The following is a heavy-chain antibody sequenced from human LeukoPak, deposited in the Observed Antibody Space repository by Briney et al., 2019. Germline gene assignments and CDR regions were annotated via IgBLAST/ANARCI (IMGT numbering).Heavy chain of an antibody. J-gene: IGHJ5*02. Sequence: GASVKVSCKASGYTFSSYGISWVRQAPGQGLEWMGWISAYNGNTNYAQNFQGRVIMTTDTSTSTAYMELRSLRSDDTAVYYCARAGLERRKVVEYNWFDPWGQGTLVIASS. V-gene: IGHV1-18*01. CDR2: ISAYNGNT. D-gene: IGHD1-1*01. CDR1: GYTFSSYG. CDR3: ARAGLERRKVVEYNWFDP.